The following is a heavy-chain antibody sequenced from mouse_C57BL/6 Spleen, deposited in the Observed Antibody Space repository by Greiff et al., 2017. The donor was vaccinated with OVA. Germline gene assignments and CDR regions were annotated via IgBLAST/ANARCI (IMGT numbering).Heavy chain of an antibody. CDR1: GFSLTSYG. V-gene: IGHV2-3*01. Sequence: VQLQQSGPGLVAPSQSLSITCTVSGFSLTSYGVSWVRQPPGKGLEWLGVIWGDGSTNYHSALISRLSISKDNSKSQVFLKLNSLQTDDTATYYCAKAIFTTVVASYYYAMDYWGQGTSVTVSS. J-gene: IGHJ4*01. CDR3: AKAIFTTVVASYYYAMDY. D-gene: IGHD1-1*01. CDR2: IWGDGST.